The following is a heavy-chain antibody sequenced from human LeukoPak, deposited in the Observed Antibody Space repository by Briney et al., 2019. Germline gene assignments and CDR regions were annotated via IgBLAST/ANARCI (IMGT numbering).Heavy chain of an antibody. V-gene: IGHV1-8*01. CDR2: MNPNNGNT. J-gene: IGHJ6*02. CDR3: ASVYKYGMDV. Sequence: ASVKVSCKASGYTFTSYDINWVRQATGQGLEWMGWMNPNNGNTGYAQRFRGRVTLTRDTSISTAYMELSSLTSEDTAVYYCASVYKYGMDVWGQGTTVTVSS. CDR1: GYTFTSYD.